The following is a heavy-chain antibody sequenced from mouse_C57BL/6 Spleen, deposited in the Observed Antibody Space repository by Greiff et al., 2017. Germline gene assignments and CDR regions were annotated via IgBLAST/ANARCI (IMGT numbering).Heavy chain of an antibody. CDR1: GFTFSSYA. CDR2: ISSGGDYI. Sequence: EVQLVESGEGLVKPGGSLKLSCAASGFTFSSYAMSWVRQTPEKRLEWVAYISSGGDYIYYADTVKGRFTISRDNARNTLYLQMSSLKSEDTAMYYCTRGYYGSYWYFDVWGTGTTVTVSS. J-gene: IGHJ1*03. V-gene: IGHV5-9-1*02. D-gene: IGHD1-1*01. CDR3: TRGYYGSYWYFDV.